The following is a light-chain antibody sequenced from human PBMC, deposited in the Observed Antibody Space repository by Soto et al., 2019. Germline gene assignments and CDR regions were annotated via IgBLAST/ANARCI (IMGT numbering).Light chain of an antibody. V-gene: IGKV1-5*01. CDR3: QQYKTYSQWT. CDR1: ESISDW. J-gene: IGKJ1*01. CDR2: DAS. Sequence: DIQMTQSPSTLSASVGDRVTITCRASESISDWLAWLQQKPGKAPKVLIYDASTLESGVPSRFSGSRSGTEFTLAISSLQPDDSATYYCQQYKTYSQWTFGQGTKVDIK.